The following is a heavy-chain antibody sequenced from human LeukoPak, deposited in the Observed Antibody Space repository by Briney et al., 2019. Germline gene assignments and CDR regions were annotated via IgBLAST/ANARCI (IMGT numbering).Heavy chain of an antibody. D-gene: IGHD1-1*01. J-gene: IGHJ5*02. CDR1: GASISSEGYY. Sequence: TLSLTCTVSGASISSEGYYWSWIRQHPGEGLELIGFIYYSGHTYYNPSLKSRVSISLDASKSQISLKLSSATAADTAIYYCATIRTGANWYDPWGQGTLVTVSS. CDR3: ATIRTGANWYDP. V-gene: IGHV4-31*03. CDR2: IYYSGHT.